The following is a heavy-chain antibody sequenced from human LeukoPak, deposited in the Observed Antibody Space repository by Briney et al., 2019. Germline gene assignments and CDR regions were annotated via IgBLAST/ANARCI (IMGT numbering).Heavy chain of an antibody. Sequence: GGSLRLSCVVSGFTFSSYWMSWVRQAPGKGLEWVANIKQDGSEKYYVDSVKGRFTISRDNAKNSLYPQMNSLRAEDTAVYYCATGKQCGYWGQGTLVTVSS. CDR3: ATGKQCGY. D-gene: IGHD4-11*01. V-gene: IGHV3-7*03. J-gene: IGHJ4*02. CDR1: GFTFSSYW. CDR2: IKQDGSEK.